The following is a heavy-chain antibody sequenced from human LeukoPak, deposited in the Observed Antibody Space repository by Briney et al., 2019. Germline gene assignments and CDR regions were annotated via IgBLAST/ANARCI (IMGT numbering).Heavy chain of an antibody. D-gene: IGHD5-18*01. CDR3: TLHPGLEAVVGD. CDR2: ISNSDDST. Sequence: GGSLRLSCAASGFAFSSYAMSWVRQAPGKGLEWVSTISNSDDSTYYADSVKGRFTISRDNSENTLYLQMNSLRAEDTAVYYCTLHPGLEAVVGDWGQGTLVTVSS. V-gene: IGHV3-23*01. CDR1: GFAFSSYA. J-gene: IGHJ4*02.